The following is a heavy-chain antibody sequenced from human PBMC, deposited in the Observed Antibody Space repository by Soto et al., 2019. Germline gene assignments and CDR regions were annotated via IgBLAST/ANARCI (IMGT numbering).Heavy chain of an antibody. V-gene: IGHV4-39*01. D-gene: IGHD6-19*01. CDR3: ARWGAVAGVDTFDY. CDR2: IYYSGGT. J-gene: IGHJ4*02. CDR1: GGSISSSSYY. Sequence: PSETLSLTCTVPGGSISSSSYYWGWIRQPPGKGLEWIGSIYYSGGTYYNPSLKSRVTISVDTSKNQFSLKLSSVTAADTAVYYCARWGAVAGVDTFDYWGQGTLVTVSS.